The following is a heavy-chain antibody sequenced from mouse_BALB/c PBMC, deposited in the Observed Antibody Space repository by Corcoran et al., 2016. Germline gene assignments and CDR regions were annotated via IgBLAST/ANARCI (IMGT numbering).Heavy chain of an antibody. V-gene: IGHV3-6*02. D-gene: IGHD1-1*01. J-gene: IGHJ4*01. Sequence: DVQLQESGPGLVKPSQSLSLPCSVTGYSITSGYYWNWIRQFPGNKLEWMGYISYDGSNNYNPSLKNRISITRDTSKNQFFLKLNSVTTEDTATYYCARRGSYYAMDYWGQGTSVTVSS. CDR1: GYSITSGYY. CDR3: ARRGSYYAMDY. CDR2: ISYDGSN.